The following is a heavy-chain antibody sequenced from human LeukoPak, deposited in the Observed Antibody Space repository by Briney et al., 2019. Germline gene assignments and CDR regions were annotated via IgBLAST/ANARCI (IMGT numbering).Heavy chain of an antibody. D-gene: IGHD3-3*01. V-gene: IGHV3-23*01. J-gene: IGHJ6*02. Sequence: PGGSLRLSCAASGFSFDNYVMSRVRQTPGKGLEWVSAIGGSGSDTSYTDSVKGRFTISRDNSKSTLYLQMNSLRAEDTAVYHCAKTLRDLEWLTGELDVWGQGTAVTVSS. CDR1: GFSFDNYV. CDR2: IGGSGSDT. CDR3: AKTLRDLEWLTGELDV.